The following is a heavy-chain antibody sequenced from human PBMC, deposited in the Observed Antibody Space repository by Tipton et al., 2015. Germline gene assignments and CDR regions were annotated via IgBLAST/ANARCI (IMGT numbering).Heavy chain of an antibody. Sequence: LRLSCSLSGGSFYTYYGTWIRQPPGQGLEWIGYVFVPGSTNFNPSLRSRVTISVDTSKNQFSLELMSVTAADTGVYYCARGQDETTSGEYFTHWGQGTLVTVSS. J-gene: IGHJ1*01. CDR2: VFVPGST. V-gene: IGHV4-59*08. D-gene: IGHD2/OR15-2a*01. CDR3: ARGQDETTSGEYFTH. CDR1: GGSFYTYY.